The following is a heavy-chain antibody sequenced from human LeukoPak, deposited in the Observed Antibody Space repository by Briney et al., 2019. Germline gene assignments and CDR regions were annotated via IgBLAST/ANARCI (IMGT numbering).Heavy chain of an antibody. CDR3: ASYHDSSGYEPGGSAH. D-gene: IGHD3-22*01. CDR2: LYAGGTT. V-gene: IGHV3-66*01. CDR1: GFTVSSNY. Sequence: GGSLRLSCAASGFTVSSNYMSWVRQAPGKGLEWVSVLYAGGTTNYADSVKDRFTISRDNSKNTLYIKMNSLRAEDTAVYYCASYHDSSGYEPGGSAHWGQGTLVTVSS. J-gene: IGHJ4*02.